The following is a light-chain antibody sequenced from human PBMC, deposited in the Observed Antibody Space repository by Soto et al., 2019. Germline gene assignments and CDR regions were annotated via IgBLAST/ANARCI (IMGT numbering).Light chain of an antibody. CDR3: QVWDSTSDNYV. CDR1: NIGSKS. V-gene: IGLV3-21*02. Sequence: SSALTQPPSVSVAPGQTARIPCGGDNIGSKSVYWYQQKPGQAPVVVVYDGSDRPSGIPERFSGSNSGTTATLTISRVEAGDEADYFCQVWDSTSDNYVFGAGTKVTVL. CDR2: DGS. J-gene: IGLJ1*01.